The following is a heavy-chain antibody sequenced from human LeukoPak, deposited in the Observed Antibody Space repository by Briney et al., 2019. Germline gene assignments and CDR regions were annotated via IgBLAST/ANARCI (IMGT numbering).Heavy chain of an antibody. CDR2: IYYSGST. J-gene: IGHJ6*02. CDR3: ACSVAGTSYYYYGMDV. CDR1: GGSISSYY. V-gene: IGHV4-59*08. Sequence: SETLSLTCTVSGGSISSYYWSWIRQPPGKGLEWIGYIYYSGSTNYNPSLKSRVTISVDTSKNQFSLKLSSVTAADTAVYYCACSVAGTSYYYYGMDVWGQGTTVTVSS. D-gene: IGHD6-19*01.